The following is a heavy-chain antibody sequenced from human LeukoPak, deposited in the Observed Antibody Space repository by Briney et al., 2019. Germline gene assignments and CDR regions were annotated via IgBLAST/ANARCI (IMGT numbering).Heavy chain of an antibody. CDR2: IYTSGST. J-gene: IGHJ5*02. D-gene: IGHD6-19*01. V-gene: IGHV3-53*01. CDR1: GFTVSNNY. CDR3: ARDVVDSSGWYYRWFDP. Sequence: GGSLRLSCVASGFTVSNNYMSWVRQASGKGLEWVSVIYTSGSTHYADSVKGRFTISRDNSKNTLFLQMNSLRVEDTAVYYCARDVVDSSGWYYRWFDPWGQGTLVTVSS.